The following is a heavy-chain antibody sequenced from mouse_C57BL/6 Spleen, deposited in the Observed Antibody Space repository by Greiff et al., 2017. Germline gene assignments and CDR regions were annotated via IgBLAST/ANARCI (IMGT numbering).Heavy chain of an antibody. D-gene: IGHD2-4*01. CDR2: INYDGSST. CDR1: GFTFSDYY. Sequence: DVKLVESEGGLVQPGSSMKLSCTASGFTFSDYYMAWVRQVPEKGLEWVANINYDGSSTYYLDSLKSRFIISRDNAKNILYLQMSSLKSEDTATYYCARGGGIYYDYDAWFAYWGQGTLVTVSA. CDR3: ARGGGIYYDYDAWFAY. J-gene: IGHJ3*01. V-gene: IGHV5-16*01.